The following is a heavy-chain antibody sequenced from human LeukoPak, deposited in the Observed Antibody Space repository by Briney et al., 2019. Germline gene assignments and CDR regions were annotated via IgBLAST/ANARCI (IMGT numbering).Heavy chain of an antibody. J-gene: IGHJ4*02. CDR3: ANVAFYYTSGTYV. CDR1: GFTFSNYA. V-gene: IGHV3-23*01. D-gene: IGHD3-10*01. Sequence: EAGGSLRLSCAASGFTFSNYAMSWLRQAPGKGLEWVSSFCGSGDRTYYADSVKGRFTISRDNSKNTLYLQMNSLRAEDAAIYYCANVAFYYTSGTYVWGPGTLVTVSS. CDR2: FCGSGDRT.